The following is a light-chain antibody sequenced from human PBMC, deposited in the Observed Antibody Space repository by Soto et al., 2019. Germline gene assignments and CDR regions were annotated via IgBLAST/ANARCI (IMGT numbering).Light chain of an antibody. CDR2: GNS. Sequence: QSVLTQPPSVSGAPGQRVTISCTGSSSNIGAGYDVHWYQQLPGTAPKLLIYGNSNRPSGVPDRFSGSKSGTSASLAISGLQSEDEADYYCASWDDSLNGPVFGTGTKVTVL. J-gene: IGLJ1*01. V-gene: IGLV1-40*01. CDR1: SSNIGAGYD. CDR3: ASWDDSLNGPV.